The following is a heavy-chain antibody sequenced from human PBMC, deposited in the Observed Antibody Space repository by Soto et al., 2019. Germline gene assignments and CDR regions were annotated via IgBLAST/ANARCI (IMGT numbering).Heavy chain of an antibody. D-gene: IGHD1-1*01. J-gene: IGHJ4*02. CDR2: VSPENKNA. CDR1: GYTFTEYD. V-gene: IGHV1-8*01. Sequence: QVQVIQSRAEVKKPGASVKVSCKMSGYTFTEYDINWVRQAPGQGPEYMGWVSPENKNAGYAPQFRGRVSMTTDTTISTAYLEVTNLTYEDTAVYYCEVTTGYWGQGTMVTVSS. CDR3: EVTTGY.